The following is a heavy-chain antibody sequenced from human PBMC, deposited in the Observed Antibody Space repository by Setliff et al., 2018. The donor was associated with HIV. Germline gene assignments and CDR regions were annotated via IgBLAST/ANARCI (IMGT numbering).Heavy chain of an antibody. D-gene: IGHD3-10*01. Sequence: SETLSLTCTASGGSIRSSSHHWGWIRQSPGKGLQWIGSIYYSGSTHYNESLKRRVTISVDTSKNQFSLKLNSVTAADTALYYCTRHAPSGELYYFDYWGQGILVTVSS. J-gene: IGHJ4*02. CDR3: TRHAPSGELYYFDY. CDR1: GGSIRSSSHH. CDR2: IYYSGST. V-gene: IGHV4-39*01.